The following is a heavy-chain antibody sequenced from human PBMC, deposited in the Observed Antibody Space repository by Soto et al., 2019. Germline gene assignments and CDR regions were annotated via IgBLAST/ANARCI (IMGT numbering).Heavy chain of an antibody. Sequence: EVQLVQSGAEVKKPGESLKISCKCAGYSFTSYWIGWVRQMPGKGLEWMGIIYPGDSDTRYSPAFQGQVTISADKSISTAYLQWSSLKASDTAMYYCARHGGTLRFLEWHFDYWGQGTLVTVSS. V-gene: IGHV5-51*01. CDR3: ARHGGTLRFLEWHFDY. CDR2: IYPGDSDT. D-gene: IGHD3-3*01. J-gene: IGHJ4*02. CDR1: GYSFTSYW.